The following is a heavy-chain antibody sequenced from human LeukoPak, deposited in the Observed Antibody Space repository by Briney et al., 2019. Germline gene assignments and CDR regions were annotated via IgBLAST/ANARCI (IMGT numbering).Heavy chain of an antibody. V-gene: IGHV4-39*01. CDR3: ARHLPPYYGHDAFDI. D-gene: IGHD1-26*01. CDR2: IYYSGST. Sequence: GSLRLSCAASGFTFSSYEMNWVRQAPGKGLEWIGSIYYSGSTYYNPSLKSRVTISVDTSKNQFSLKLSSVTAADTAVYYCARHLPPYYGHDAFDIWGQGTMVTVSS. CDR1: GFTFSSYE. J-gene: IGHJ3*02.